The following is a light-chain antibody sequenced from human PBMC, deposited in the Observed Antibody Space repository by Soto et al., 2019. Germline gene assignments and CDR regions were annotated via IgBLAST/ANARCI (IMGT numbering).Light chain of an antibody. Sequence: DIQLTQSPPSVSASVGDRVTITCRANQHIDRWLAWFQQKPGKAPELLIYGASILESWVPSRFNGSRSGTDFTLTISGLQPEDFATYYCHQAHTFPYTFGPGTKVDMK. CDR3: HQAHTFPYT. V-gene: IGKV1-12*01. CDR1: QHIDRW. CDR2: GAS. J-gene: IGKJ3*01.